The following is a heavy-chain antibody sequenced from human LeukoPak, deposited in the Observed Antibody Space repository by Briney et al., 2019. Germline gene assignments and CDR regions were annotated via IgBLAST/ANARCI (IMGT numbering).Heavy chain of an antibody. CDR3: ARDLRGLPRADAFDI. CDR1: GYTFTSYY. V-gene: IGHV1-46*03. J-gene: IGHJ3*02. Sequence: ASVKVSCKASGYTFTSYYMHWVRQAPGQGLEWMGIINPSGGSTSYAQKFQGRVTMTRDTSTSTVYMELSSLRSEDTAVYYCARDLRGLPRADAFDIWGQGTMVTVSS. CDR2: INPSGGST. D-gene: IGHD2-15*01.